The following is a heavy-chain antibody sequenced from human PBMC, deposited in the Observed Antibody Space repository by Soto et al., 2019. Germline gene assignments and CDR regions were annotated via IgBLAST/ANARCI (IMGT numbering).Heavy chain of an antibody. CDR2: IDPSGGIT. D-gene: IGHD2-2*01. CDR1: GYSFTNFH. Sequence: ASVKVSCKASGYSFTNFHIHWVRQAPGQGLEWMGMIDPSGGITRDAQRLQGRITMTRDTSTSTVYMEMRSLTSEDTAVYYCASAWGYCSSTSCYWFGVFAFDIWGQGTMVTVSS. CDR3: ASAWGYCSSTSCYWFGVFAFDI. J-gene: IGHJ3*02. V-gene: IGHV1-46*01.